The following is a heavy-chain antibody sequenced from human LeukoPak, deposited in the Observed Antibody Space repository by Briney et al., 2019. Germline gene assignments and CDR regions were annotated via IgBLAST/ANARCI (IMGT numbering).Heavy chain of an antibody. Sequence: GGSLRLSCAASGYTFSHYSVNWVRQAPGKGLEWVSSISSTSDYIYYADSVKGRFTISRDNTKSSLYLQMNSLRAEDTAVYYCVSGNDPDSTWENYRLDAFDIWGQGTTVMVSS. J-gene: IGHJ3*02. CDR3: VSGNDPDSTWENYRLDAFDI. D-gene: IGHD3-16*02. V-gene: IGHV3-21*01. CDR1: GYTFSHYS. CDR2: ISSTSDYI.